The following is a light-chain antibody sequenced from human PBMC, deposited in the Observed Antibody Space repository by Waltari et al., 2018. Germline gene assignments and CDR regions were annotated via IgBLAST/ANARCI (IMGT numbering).Light chain of an antibody. CDR1: LCCSFRD. V-gene: IGKV3-20*01. J-gene: IGKJ1*01. CDR3: QQYGSSPRT. CDR2: GAS. Sequence: SSRATLCCSFRDLPRDQEKPLESRRLLLYGASSRATGVPDSFSGSGSGTDFTLTISRLEPVDFAVYYCQQYGSSPRTFGQGTHGEIK.